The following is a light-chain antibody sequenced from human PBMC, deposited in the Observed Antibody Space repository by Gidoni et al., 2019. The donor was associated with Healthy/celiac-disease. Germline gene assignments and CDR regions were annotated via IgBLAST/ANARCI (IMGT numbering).Light chain of an antibody. CDR3: MQALQTIT. CDR2: LGS. Sequence: DIVMTQSPLSLPVTPGEPASISCRSSQSLLHSNGYNYLDWYLQKPGQSPQLLIYLGSQRASGVPDRFSGSGSGTDFTLKISRVEAEDVGVYYCMQALQTITFGQGTRLEIK. V-gene: IGKV2-28*01. CDR1: QSLLHSNGYNY. J-gene: IGKJ5*01.